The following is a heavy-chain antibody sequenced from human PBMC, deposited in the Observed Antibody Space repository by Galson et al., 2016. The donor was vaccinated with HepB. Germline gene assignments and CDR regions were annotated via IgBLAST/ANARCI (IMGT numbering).Heavy chain of an antibody. CDR2: ISTYSGNT. CDR1: GYTFTTSG. Sequence: SVKVSCKASGYTFTTSGISWVRQAPGQGLEWMGWISTYSGNTKYAQKFQGGLTLTTDSSTTTAYMELRSLRFDDPALYYCAREVQYRFDSWGQGTLVTVSS. J-gene: IGHJ4*02. CDR3: AREVQYRFDS. V-gene: IGHV1-18*01. D-gene: IGHD2/OR15-2a*01.